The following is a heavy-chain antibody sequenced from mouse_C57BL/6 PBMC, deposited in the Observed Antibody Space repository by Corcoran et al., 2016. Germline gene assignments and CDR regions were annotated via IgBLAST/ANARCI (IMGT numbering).Heavy chain of an antibody. CDR3: ARKDYDYGYFDY. Sequence: EVQLQQSGPELVKPGASVKISCKASGYTFTDYYMNWVKQSHGKSLEWIGDINPNNGGTSYNQKFKGKATLTVDKSSSTAYMELRSLTSEDSAVYYCARKDYDYGYFDYWGQGTILTVSS. V-gene: IGHV1-26*01. D-gene: IGHD2-4*01. CDR1: GYTFTDYY. CDR2: INPNNGGT. J-gene: IGHJ2*01.